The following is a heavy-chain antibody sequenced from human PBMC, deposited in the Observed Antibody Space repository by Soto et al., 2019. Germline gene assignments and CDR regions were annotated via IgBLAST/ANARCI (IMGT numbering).Heavy chain of an antibody. CDR3: ARDVDADFRTDFDY. J-gene: IGHJ4*02. D-gene: IGHD4-17*01. CDR2: IYYSGST. CDR1: GGSFSGYY. V-gene: IGHV4-34*01. Sequence: SETLSLTCAVYGGSFSGYYWGWIRQPPGKGLEWIGSIYYSGSTYYNPSLKSRVTISRDNAENSVYLEMESLRDEDTALYYCARDVDADFRTDFDYWGRGTLVTVSS.